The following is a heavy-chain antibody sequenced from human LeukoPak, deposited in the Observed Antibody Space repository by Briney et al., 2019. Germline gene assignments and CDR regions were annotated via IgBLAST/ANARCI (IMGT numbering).Heavy chain of an antibody. J-gene: IGHJ4*02. CDR1: GFTFSSYG. Sequence: SGGSLRLSCAASGFTFSSYGMHWVRQAPGEGLEWVAVISYDGSNKYYADSVKGRFTISRDNSKNTLYLQMNSLRAEDTAVYYCAKEGYDILTEFDYWGQGTLVTVSS. CDR3: AKEGYDILTEFDY. D-gene: IGHD3-9*01. V-gene: IGHV3-30*18. CDR2: ISYDGSNK.